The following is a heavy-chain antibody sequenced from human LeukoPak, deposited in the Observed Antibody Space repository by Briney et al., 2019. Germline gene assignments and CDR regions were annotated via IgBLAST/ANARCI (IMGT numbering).Heavy chain of an antibody. J-gene: IGHJ4*02. V-gene: IGHV3-23*01. CDR1: GFTFSSYA. CDR2: ISGSGGSA. D-gene: IGHD5-18*01. Sequence: GGSLRLSCAASGFTFSSYAMSWVRQAPGKGLEWVSAISGSGGSAYYADSVKGRFTISRDNSKNTLYLQMNSLRAEDTAVYYCAKVSAMVFTFDCWGQGTLVTVSS. CDR3: AKVSAMVFTFDC.